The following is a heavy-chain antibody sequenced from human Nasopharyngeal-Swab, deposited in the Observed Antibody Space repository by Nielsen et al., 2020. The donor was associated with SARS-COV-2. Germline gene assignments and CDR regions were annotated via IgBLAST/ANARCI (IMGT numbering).Heavy chain of an antibody. CDR3: ARDEVGATTTFDY. J-gene: IGHJ4*02. CDR2: ISSSGSTI. V-gene: IGHV3-11*04. D-gene: IGHD1-26*01. CDR1: GFTFSDYY. Sequence: GGSLRLSCAASGFTFSDYYMSWIRQAPGKGLEWVSYISSSGSTIYYADSVKGRFTTSRDNAKNSLYLQMNSLRAEDTAVYYCARDEVGATTTFDYWGQGTLVTVSS.